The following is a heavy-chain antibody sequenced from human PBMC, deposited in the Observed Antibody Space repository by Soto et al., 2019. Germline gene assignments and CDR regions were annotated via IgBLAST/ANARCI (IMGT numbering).Heavy chain of an antibody. J-gene: IGHJ4*02. V-gene: IGHV4-30-4*01. CDR2: IYYSGST. CDR3: ASMARVTKLVDY. CDR1: GGSISSGDYY. Sequence: QVQLQESGPGLVKPSQTLSLTCTVSGGSISSGDYYWSWIRQPPGKGLEWIGYIYYSGSTYYNPDLRSLVTISVDTSKNQSSLKPSSVTAADTAVYYCASMARVTKLVDYCGQGTLVTVSS. D-gene: IGHD4-17*01.